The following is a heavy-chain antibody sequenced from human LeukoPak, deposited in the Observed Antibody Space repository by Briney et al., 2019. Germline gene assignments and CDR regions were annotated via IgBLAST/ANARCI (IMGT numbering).Heavy chain of an antibody. V-gene: IGHV4-4*02. J-gene: IGHJ4*02. CDR2: IHHSGST. Sequence: SETLSLTCAVSGGSISSSNWWSWVRQPPGKGPEWIGEIHHSGSTNYNPSLKSRVTISVDKSKNQFSLKLSSVTAADTAVYYCARVRLRFLEWLPRHFDYWGQGTLVTVSS. D-gene: IGHD3-3*01. CDR1: GGSISSSNW. CDR3: ARVRLRFLEWLPRHFDY.